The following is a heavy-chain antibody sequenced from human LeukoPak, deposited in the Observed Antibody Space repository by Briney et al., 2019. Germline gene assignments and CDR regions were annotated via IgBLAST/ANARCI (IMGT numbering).Heavy chain of an antibody. CDR2: ISGNGVTT. CDR1: GFTLSSFS. J-gene: IGHJ4*02. V-gene: IGHV3-23*01. Sequence: GGSLRLSCEASGFTLSSFSMSWVRQAPGKGPEWVSGISGNGVTTYYAGSVKGRLTISRDNSKNTMYLQMNSLRAEDTAVYYCAKGVNKFDYWGQGALVTVSS. CDR3: AKGVNKFDY.